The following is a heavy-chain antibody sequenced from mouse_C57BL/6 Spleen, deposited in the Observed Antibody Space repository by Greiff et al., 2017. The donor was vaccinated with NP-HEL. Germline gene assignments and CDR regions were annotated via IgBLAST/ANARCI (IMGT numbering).Heavy chain of an antibody. Sequence: VQLQQSGPELVKPGASVKISCKASGYTFTDYYMNWVKQSHGKSLEWIGDINPNNGGTSYNQKFKGKATLTVDKSSSTAYMELRSLTSEDSAVYYCARGDGPYGAYWGQGTLVTVSA. D-gene: IGHD1-1*01. CDR2: INPNNGGT. CDR1: GYTFTDYY. V-gene: IGHV1-26*01. CDR3: ARGDGPYGAY. J-gene: IGHJ3*01.